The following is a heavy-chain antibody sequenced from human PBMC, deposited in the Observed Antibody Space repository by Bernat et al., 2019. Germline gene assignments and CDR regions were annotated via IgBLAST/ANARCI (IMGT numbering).Heavy chain of an antibody. CDR1: GFTSSSYG. D-gene: IGHD6-6*01. CDR2: IWYDESNK. Sequence: QVQLVESGGGVVQPGGSLRLSCAASGFTSSSYGMHWVRQAPGKGLEWVAVIWYDESNKYYADSVKGRFTISRDNSKNTLYLEMNSLRAEDTAVYYCARGYSSSSGVFDIWGQGTVVTVSS. J-gene: IGHJ3*02. V-gene: IGHV3-33*01. CDR3: ARGYSSSSGVFDI.